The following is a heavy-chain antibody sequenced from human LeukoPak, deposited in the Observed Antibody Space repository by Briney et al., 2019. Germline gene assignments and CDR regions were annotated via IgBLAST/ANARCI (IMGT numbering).Heavy chain of an antibody. Sequence: SETLSLTCSVSGAPIRSYYWSCIRQPPGKGLEWMGYIYTSGSTDHSPSLKGRVSLSRDTSKNQFSLTLSSVTAADTAVYYCARQPLLGSYWFFDLWGRGTLVTVSS. J-gene: IGHJ2*01. D-gene: IGHD2-8*02. CDR2: IYTSGST. CDR3: ARQPLLGSYWFFDL. CDR1: GAPIRSYY. V-gene: IGHV4-4*09.